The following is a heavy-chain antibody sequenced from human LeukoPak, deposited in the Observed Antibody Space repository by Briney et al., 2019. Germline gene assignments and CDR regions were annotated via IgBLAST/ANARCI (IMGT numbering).Heavy chain of an antibody. J-gene: IGHJ4*02. V-gene: IGHV3-48*02. CDR2: ISSSSSTI. CDR1: GFTFSSYS. Sequence: GGSLRLSCAASGFTFSSYSMNWVRQAPGKGLEWVSYISSSSSTIYYAGSVKGRFTISRDNAKNSLYLQMNSLRDEDTAVYYYARVQQLVEHDDYWGQGTLVTVSS. CDR3: ARVQQLVEHDDY. D-gene: IGHD6-13*01.